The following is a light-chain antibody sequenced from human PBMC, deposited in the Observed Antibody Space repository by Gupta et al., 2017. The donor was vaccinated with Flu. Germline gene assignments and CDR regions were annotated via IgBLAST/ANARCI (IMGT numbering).Light chain of an antibody. CDR3: SSYTKTNTVVV. J-gene: IGLJ2*01. Sequence: IAISCTGTSSDVGGYDYVSWYQQHPGKAPELMIFEVNRRPSGISDRFSGSKSGNTASLTISGLLAEDEAYYYCSSYTKTNTVVVFGGWTKLTVL. V-gene: IGLV2-14*01. CDR1: SSDVGGYDY. CDR2: EVN.